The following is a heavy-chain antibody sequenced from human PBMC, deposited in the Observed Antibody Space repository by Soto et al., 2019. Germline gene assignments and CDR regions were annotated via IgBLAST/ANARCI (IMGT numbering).Heavy chain of an antibody. CDR2: IWYDGSNK. V-gene: IGHV3-33*01. Sequence: GGSLRLSCAASGFTFSSYVMHWVRQAPGKGLEWVAVIWYDGSNKYYADSVKGRFTISRDNSKNTLYLQMNSLRAEDTAVYYCARGYCSSTSCPEYFQHWGQGTLVTVSS. J-gene: IGHJ1*01. CDR1: GFTFSSYV. CDR3: ARGYCSSTSCPEYFQH. D-gene: IGHD2-2*01.